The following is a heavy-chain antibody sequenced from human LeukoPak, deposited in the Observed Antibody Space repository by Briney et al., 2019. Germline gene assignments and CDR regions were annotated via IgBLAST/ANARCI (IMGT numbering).Heavy chain of an antibody. J-gene: IGHJ5*02. Sequence: GGSLRLSCAASGFTFSSYAMSWVRQAPGKGLEWVSAISGSGGSTYYADSVKGRFTIARDNSKNTLYLQMNSLRAEDTAVYYCAKDRDIVVVPAAHNWFDPWGQGTLVTVSS. D-gene: IGHD2-2*01. CDR1: GFTFSSYA. CDR2: ISGSGGST. CDR3: AKDRDIVVVPAAHNWFDP. V-gene: IGHV3-23*01.